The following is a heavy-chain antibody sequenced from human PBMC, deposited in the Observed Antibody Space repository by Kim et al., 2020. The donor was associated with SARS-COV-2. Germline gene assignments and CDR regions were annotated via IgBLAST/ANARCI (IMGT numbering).Heavy chain of an antibody. V-gene: IGHV4-39*01. Sequence: SETLSLTCTVSGGSISSSSYYWGWIRQPPGKGLEWIGSIYYSGSTYYNPSLKSRVTISVDTSKNQFSLKLSSVTAADTAVYYCARHCSSTSCWDDAFDIWGQGTMVTVSS. CDR1: GGSISSSSYY. J-gene: IGHJ3*02. CDR2: IYYSGST. D-gene: IGHD2-2*01. CDR3: ARHCSSTSCWDDAFDI.